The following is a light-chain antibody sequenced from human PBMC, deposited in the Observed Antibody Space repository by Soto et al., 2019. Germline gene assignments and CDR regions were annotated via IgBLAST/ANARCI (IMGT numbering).Light chain of an antibody. CDR2: DVT. V-gene: IGLV2-11*01. Sequence: QSVLTQPHSVSGSPGQSVTISCSGTSSDVGHYNFVSWYQHHPGKAPKLLIYDVTTRPSGVPDRFSGSKSDNTASLTISGLQAEDEADFYCCSYAGSYTWVFGGGTKLTVL. CDR3: CSYAGSYTWV. CDR1: SSDVGHYNF. J-gene: IGLJ3*02.